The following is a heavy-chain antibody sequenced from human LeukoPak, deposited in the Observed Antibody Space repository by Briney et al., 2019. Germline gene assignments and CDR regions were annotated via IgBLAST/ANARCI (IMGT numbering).Heavy chain of an antibody. CDR1: GFTFSSYG. J-gene: IGHJ4*02. Sequence: GGSLRLSCAASGFTFSSYGMHWVRQAPGKGLEWVAIIWYDGSNNYYADSVKGRFTIYRDNSENTLSLQMNSLRAEDTAVYYCARDSIAVAGCFDSWGQGTLVTVSS. V-gene: IGHV3-33*01. CDR2: IWYDGSNN. CDR3: ARDSIAVAGCFDS. D-gene: IGHD6-19*01.